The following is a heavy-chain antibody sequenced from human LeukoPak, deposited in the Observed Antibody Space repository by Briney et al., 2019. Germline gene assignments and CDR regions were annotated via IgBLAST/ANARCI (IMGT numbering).Heavy chain of an antibody. D-gene: IGHD2-2*01. CDR1: GFVVSNNY. V-gene: IGHV3-53*05. J-gene: IGHJ4*02. CDR2: IYRGGDT. CDR3: AKDFALIVVVPAAADY. Sequence: QPGGSLRLSCAASGFVVSNNYLTWVRQAPGKGLEWVSVIYRGGDTFYGDSVKGRFTISRDNSKNTLYLQMNSLRAEDTAVYYCAKDFALIVVVPAAADYWGQGTLVTVSS.